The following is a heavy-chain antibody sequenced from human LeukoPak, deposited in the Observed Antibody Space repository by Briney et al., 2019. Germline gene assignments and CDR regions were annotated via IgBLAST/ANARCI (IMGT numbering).Heavy chain of an antibody. J-gene: IGHJ3*02. CDR2: IWYDGSNK. D-gene: IGHD3-22*01. Sequence: GRSLRLSCAASGFTFSSYGMHWVRQAPGKGLEWVAGIWYDGSNKYYADSVKGRFTISRDNSKNTLYLQMNSLRAEDTAVYYCANGDYYDSSVYYSGDAFDIWGQGTMVTVSS. CDR3: ANGDYYDSSVYYSGDAFDI. V-gene: IGHV3-33*06. CDR1: GFTFSSYG.